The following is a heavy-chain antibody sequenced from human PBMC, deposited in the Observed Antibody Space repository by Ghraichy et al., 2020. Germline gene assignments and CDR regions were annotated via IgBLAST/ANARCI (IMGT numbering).Heavy chain of an antibody. J-gene: IGHJ3*02. Sequence: ASVKVSCKVSGYTLTELSMHWVRQAPGKGLEWMGGFDPEDGETIYAQKFQGRVTMTEDTSTDTAYMELSSLRSEDTAVYYCATPRRNYYYDTKPDIRDAFDIWGQGTMVTVSS. V-gene: IGHV1-24*01. CDR2: FDPEDGET. CDR3: ATPRRNYYYDTKPDIRDAFDI. D-gene: IGHD3-22*01. CDR1: GYTLTELS.